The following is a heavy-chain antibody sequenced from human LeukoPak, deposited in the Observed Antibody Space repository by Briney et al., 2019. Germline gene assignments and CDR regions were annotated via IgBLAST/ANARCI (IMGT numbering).Heavy chain of an antibody. Sequence: GGSLRLSCTASGFTFSSYGMHWVRQAPGKGLVWVSRINSDGFSTSYADSVKGRFTISRDNAKNTLYLQMNSLRAEDTALYYCARYRSGSYFDYWGQGTLVTVSS. CDR3: ARYRSGSYFDY. J-gene: IGHJ4*02. D-gene: IGHD3-10*01. CDR2: INSDGFST. V-gene: IGHV3-74*01. CDR1: GFTFSSYG.